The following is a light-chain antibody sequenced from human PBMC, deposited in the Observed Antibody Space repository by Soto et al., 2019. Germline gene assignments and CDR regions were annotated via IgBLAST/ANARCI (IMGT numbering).Light chain of an antibody. J-gene: IGLJ2*01. CDR2: LNSDGSH. Sequence: TCTLXSGHSSYAIAWHQQQPEKGPRYLMKLNSDGSHSKGDGIPDRFSGSSSGAERYLTISRLQSEDEADYYCQTWGTGILVFGGGTKVTVL. CDR3: QTWGTGILV. CDR1: SGHSSYA. V-gene: IGLV4-69*01.